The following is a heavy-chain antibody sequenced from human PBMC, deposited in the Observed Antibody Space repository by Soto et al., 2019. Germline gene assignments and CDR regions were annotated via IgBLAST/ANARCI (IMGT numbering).Heavy chain of an antibody. CDR3: AREGCSATSCYGVDY. J-gene: IGHJ4*02. CDR2: FNGNNGHT. V-gene: IGHV1-18*01. CDR1: GYTFSDYV. D-gene: IGHD2-2*01. Sequence: QVHLVQSGGEVKKPGASVQVSCKASGYTFSDYVISWVRQAPGQGLEWMGCFNGNNGHTYCAQKFQGRVTMTTDTSTNTAYMELRSLTSDDTSVYYCAREGCSATSCYGVDYWGQGTLVTVSS.